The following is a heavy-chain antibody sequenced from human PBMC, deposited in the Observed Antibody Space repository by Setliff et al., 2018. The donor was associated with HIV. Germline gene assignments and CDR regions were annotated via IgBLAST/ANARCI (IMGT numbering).Heavy chain of an antibody. J-gene: IGHJ4*02. Sequence: GASVKVSCKASGYTFTGYYMHWVRQAPGQGLEWMGRINPNSGGTNYAQKVQGRVTMTRDTSISTAYKELSRLRSDDTAVYYCARPGGSYGDYGWYLRFWGQGTLVTVSS. CDR3: ARPGGSYGDYGWYLRF. V-gene: IGHV1-2*06. CDR2: INPNSGGT. D-gene: IGHD4-17*01. CDR1: GYTFTGYY.